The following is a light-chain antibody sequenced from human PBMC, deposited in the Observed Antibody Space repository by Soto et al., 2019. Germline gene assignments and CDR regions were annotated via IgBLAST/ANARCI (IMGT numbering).Light chain of an antibody. Sequence: EIVMTQSPRTLSLSPGERATLSCMASQSVNSRYIASYQVKPCQAPRLLIYEASSRATGIPDRFSGGGSGTDFSLSISKVEHEDFAVYYCQQYGRPHRATFGQGTRLEIK. V-gene: IGKV3-20*01. CDR2: EAS. CDR1: QSVNSRY. J-gene: IGKJ5*01. CDR3: QQYGRPHRAT.